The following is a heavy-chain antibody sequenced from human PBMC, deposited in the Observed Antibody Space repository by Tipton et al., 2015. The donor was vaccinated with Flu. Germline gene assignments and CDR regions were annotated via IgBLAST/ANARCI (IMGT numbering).Heavy chain of an antibody. J-gene: IGHJ4*02. Sequence: AVSGFTVSSNYMTWVRQAPGKGLEMVSVLYSGGSTYYADSVKGRFTISRDNSKNTLYLQMNSLRVEDTAGYYCARGRGYCTTTTCLLPFDFWGQGTLVTVSS. D-gene: IGHD2-8*01. CDR2: LYSGGST. CDR3: ARGRGYCTTTTCLLPFDF. V-gene: IGHV3-53*01. CDR1: GFTVSSNY.